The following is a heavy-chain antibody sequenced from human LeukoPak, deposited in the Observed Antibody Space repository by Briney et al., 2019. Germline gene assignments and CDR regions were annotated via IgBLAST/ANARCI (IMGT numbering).Heavy chain of an antibody. J-gene: IGHJ4*02. D-gene: IGHD2/OR15-2a*01. CDR1: GSRFTTYW. Sequence: GGSLQISSKGSGSRFTTYWIGWVRQMPGKGVEGMGIIYPGDSDTRYNPSFQGQVTISADKSFSTAYLQWSRLKASDTVMYYCGRGGGTFLCWGQGTLVSVSS. V-gene: IGHV5-51*01. CDR3: GRGGGTFLC. CDR2: IYPGDSDT.